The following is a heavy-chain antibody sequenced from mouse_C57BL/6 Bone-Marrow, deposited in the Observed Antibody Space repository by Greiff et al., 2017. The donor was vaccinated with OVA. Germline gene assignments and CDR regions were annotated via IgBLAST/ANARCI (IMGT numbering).Heavy chain of an antibody. CDR3: ARVADGDRGFAY. J-gene: IGHJ3*01. V-gene: IGHV5-4*03. D-gene: IGHD2-13*01. Sequence: EVMLVESGGGLVKPGGSLKLSCAASGFTFSSYAMSWVRQTPEKRLEWVATISDGGSYTYYPDNVKGRFTISRDNAKNNLYLQMSHLKSEDTAMYYCARVADGDRGFAYWGQGTLVTVSA. CDR2: ISDGGSYT. CDR1: GFTFSSYA.